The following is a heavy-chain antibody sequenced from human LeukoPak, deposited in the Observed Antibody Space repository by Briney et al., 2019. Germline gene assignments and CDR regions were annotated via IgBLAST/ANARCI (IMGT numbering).Heavy chain of an antibody. Sequence: SETLSLTCAVSGYSISSGYYWGWIRQPPGKGLEWIGSIYHSGSTYYNPSLKSRVTISVDTSKNQFSLKLSSVTAADTAVYYCARHSFGVIVVAPAAIPEFDYWGQGTLVTVSS. V-gene: IGHV4-38-2*01. J-gene: IGHJ4*02. D-gene: IGHD2-2*02. CDR1: GYSISSGYY. CDR3: ARHSFGVIVVAPAAIPEFDY. CDR2: IYHSGST.